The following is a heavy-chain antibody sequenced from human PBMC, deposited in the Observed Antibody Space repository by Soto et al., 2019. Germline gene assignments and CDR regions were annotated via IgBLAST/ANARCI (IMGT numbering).Heavy chain of an antibody. V-gene: IGHV3-30*18. CDR3: AKDRGGDCPDNSCYFGADY. D-gene: IGHD2-2*01. CDR1: GFTFSSYG. J-gene: IGHJ4*02. CDR2: ISDTGSSH. Sequence: GGSLRLSCVGSGFTFSSYGKHWVRQAPGKGLECVAVISDTGSSHYYAASVEGRFTISRENSKNTLSLHMDRLRVEDTAVYYCAKDRGGDCPDNSCYFGADYWGQGTPVTVSS.